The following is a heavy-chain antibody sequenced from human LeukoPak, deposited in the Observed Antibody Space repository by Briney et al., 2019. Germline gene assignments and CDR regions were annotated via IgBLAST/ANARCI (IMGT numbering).Heavy chain of an antibody. CDR3: ARTHYYESRTYWNWFDP. V-gene: IGHV4-61*05. Sequence: SETLSLTCTVSGGSISGSSYFWGWIRQPPGKGLEWIVYIYYTGSTNYNPSLKSRVTISVDTSKNQFSLKLNSMTAADTAMYYCARTHYYESRTYWNWFDPWGQGTLVTVSS. CDR1: GGSISGSSYF. J-gene: IGHJ5*02. D-gene: IGHD3-10*01. CDR2: IYYTGST.